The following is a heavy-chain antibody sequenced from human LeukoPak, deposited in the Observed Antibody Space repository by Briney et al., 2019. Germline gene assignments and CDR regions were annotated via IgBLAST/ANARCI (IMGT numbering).Heavy chain of an antibody. Sequence: ASVKVSCKASGYTVTGYYMHWVRQAPGQGLEWMGWINPNSGGTNYAQKFQGRVTMTRDTSISTAYMELSRLRSDDTAVYYCARGGGDYYGSGSHFDYWGQGTLVTVSS. V-gene: IGHV1-2*02. J-gene: IGHJ4*02. CDR1: GYTVTGYY. D-gene: IGHD3-10*01. CDR2: INPNSGGT. CDR3: ARGGGDYYGSGSHFDY.